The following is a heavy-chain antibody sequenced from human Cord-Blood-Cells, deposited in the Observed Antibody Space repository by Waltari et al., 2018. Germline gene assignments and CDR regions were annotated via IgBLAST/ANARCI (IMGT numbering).Heavy chain of an antibody. CDR1: GGTFSSYA. V-gene: IGHV1-69*01. J-gene: IGHJ3*02. CDR2: IIPIFGTA. CDR3: ARGGLERQGDAFDI. Sequence: QVQLVQSGAEVKKPGSSVTVSCKASGGTFSSYAIRWVRQAPGQGLEWMGGIIPIFGTANYAQKFQGRVTITADESTSTAYMELSSLRSEDTAVYYCARGGLERQGDAFDIWGQGTMVTVSS. D-gene: IGHD1-1*01.